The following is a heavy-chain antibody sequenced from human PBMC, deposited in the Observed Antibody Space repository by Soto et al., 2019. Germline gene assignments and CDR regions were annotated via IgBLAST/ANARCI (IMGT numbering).Heavy chain of an antibody. CDR3: AREPHTSTTTVTNLYYFDY. CDR1: GGTFSSYA. V-gene: IGHV1-69*06. Sequence: SVKVSCKASGGTFSSYAISWVRQAPGQGLEWMGGIIPIFGTANYAQKFQGRVTITADKSTGTAYMELSSLRSEDTAVYYCAREPHTSTTTVTNLYYFDYWGQGTLVTVSS. D-gene: IGHD4-17*01. J-gene: IGHJ4*02. CDR2: IIPIFGTA.